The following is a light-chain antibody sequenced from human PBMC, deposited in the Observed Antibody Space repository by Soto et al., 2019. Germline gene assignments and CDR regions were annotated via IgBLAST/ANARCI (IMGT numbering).Light chain of an antibody. Sequence: QSALTQPASVSGSPGKSITISCTGTSSDVGGYNYVSWYQQHPGKAPKLMIYEVSNRPSGVSNRFSGSKSGNTASLTISGLQAEDEADYYCSSYTSSSFVVFGGGTKVTVL. J-gene: IGLJ2*01. CDR3: SSYTSSSFVV. CDR1: SSDVGGYNY. CDR2: EVS. V-gene: IGLV2-14*01.